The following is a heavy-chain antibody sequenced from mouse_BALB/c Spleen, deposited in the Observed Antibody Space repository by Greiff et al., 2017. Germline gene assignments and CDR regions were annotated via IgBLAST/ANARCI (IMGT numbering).Heavy chain of an antibody. D-gene: IGHD1-1*01. CDR3: ARDFTTVGGY. CDR1: GFTFSSYA. J-gene: IGHJ2*01. Sequence: EVQLVESGGGLVKPGGSLKLSCAASGFTFSSYAMSWVRQTPEKRLEWVASISSGGSTYYPDGVKGRFTISRDNARSILYLQMSSLRSEDTAMYYCARDFTTVGGYWGQGTTLTVSS. V-gene: IGHV5-6-5*01. CDR2: ISSGGST.